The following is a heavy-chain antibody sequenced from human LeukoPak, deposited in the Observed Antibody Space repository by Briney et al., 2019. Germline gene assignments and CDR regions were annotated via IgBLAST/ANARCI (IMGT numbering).Heavy chain of an antibody. D-gene: IGHD3-22*01. Sequence: GASVKVSCKASGYTFTGYYMHWVRQAPGQGLEWMGLINPNSGGTNYAQKFQGRVTMTRDTSISTAYMELSRLRSDDTAVYYCARDLERGSGYSFSPVNYMDVWGKGTTVTISS. CDR2: INPNSGGT. CDR3: ARDLERGSGYSFSPVNYMDV. CDR1: GYTFTGYY. J-gene: IGHJ6*03. V-gene: IGHV1-2*02.